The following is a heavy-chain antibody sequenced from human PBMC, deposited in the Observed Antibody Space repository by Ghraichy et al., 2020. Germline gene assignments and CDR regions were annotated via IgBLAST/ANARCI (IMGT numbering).Heavy chain of an antibody. D-gene: IGHD6-6*01. CDR3: AGRRLQNDY. J-gene: IGHJ4*02. V-gene: IGHV4-31*01. CDR2: IDYSGNT. Sequence: TLSLTCAVSGGSIRSDGYYWSWTRQHPATGLEWIGYIDYSGNTYYNPSLKRLVTISVDTSKNKFSLELTSLTAADTAVYYCAGRRLQNDYWGQGTLVTVSS. CDR1: GGSIRSDGYY.